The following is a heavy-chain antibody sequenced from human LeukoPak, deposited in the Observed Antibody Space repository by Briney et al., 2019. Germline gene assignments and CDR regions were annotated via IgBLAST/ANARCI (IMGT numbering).Heavy chain of an antibody. V-gene: IGHV4-39*01. D-gene: IGHD3-10*01. CDR2: IYYSGST. CDR1: GDSMSSSHYC. J-gene: IGHJ4*02. Sequence: SETLSLTCTVSGDSMSSSHYCWGWIRQPPGKGLEWIGSIYYSGSTYYNPSLKSRVTMSVDTSKKQFSLKLSSVTAADTAVYCCATQMLLCHYYWGQGTLVTVSS. CDR3: ATQMLLCHYY.